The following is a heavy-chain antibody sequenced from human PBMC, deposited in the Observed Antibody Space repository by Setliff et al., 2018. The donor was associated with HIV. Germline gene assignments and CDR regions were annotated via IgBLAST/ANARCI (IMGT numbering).Heavy chain of an antibody. CDR3: ARGSRQLTSFCVVLKPNYYFTDG. D-gene: IGHD3-3*01. J-gene: IGHJ6*03. CDR2: INHDRTT. CDR1: GGSTTEYY. V-gene: IGHV4-34*01. Sequence: SETLSLTCTVSGGSTTEYYWGWIRQPPGKGLEWIGEINHDRTTNYNPSLKSRVTISVDTSKNQFSLTLNSVTAADTAVYYCARGSRQLTSFCVVLKPNYYFTDGWGKGTAVTVSS.